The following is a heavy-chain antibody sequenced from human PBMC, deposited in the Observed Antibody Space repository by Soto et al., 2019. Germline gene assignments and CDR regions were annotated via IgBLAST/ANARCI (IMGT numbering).Heavy chain of an antibody. D-gene: IGHD3-22*01. CDR2: ISSSSNTI. CDR1: GFTFSSYS. J-gene: IGHJ6*02. Sequence: GGSLRLSCAASGFTFSSYSMNWVRQAPGKGLQWISYISSSSNTIYYADSVKGRFTISRDNAKNSLYLQMNSLRAEDTAVYYCARFYYDSSGYLPSPYYYYYGMDVWGQGTTVTV. CDR3: ARFYYDSSGYLPSPYYYYYGMDV. V-gene: IGHV3-48*04.